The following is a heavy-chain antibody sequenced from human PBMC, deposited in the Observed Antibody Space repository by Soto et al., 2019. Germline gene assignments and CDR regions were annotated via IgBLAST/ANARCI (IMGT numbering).Heavy chain of an antibody. J-gene: IGHJ4*02. V-gene: IGHV3-30*18. Sequence: QVHLVESGGGVVQPGRSLRLSCAASGFMFSSYGMHWVRQAPGKGLEWVAVISYDGGNRYYADSVEGRFTVSRDNSKNTLDLQMNSLRAEDTAVYHCAKSGAVGKYLDYWGQGTLFTGSS. CDR3: AKSGAVGKYLDY. CDR2: ISYDGGNR. CDR1: GFMFSSYG. D-gene: IGHD3-10*01.